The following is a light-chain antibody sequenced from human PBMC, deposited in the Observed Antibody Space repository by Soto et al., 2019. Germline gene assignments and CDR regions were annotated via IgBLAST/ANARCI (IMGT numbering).Light chain of an antibody. CDR3: QQYDNFPLT. CDR2: DAS. CDR1: QDISNS. J-gene: IGKJ4*01. V-gene: IGKV1-33*01. Sequence: DIQMTQSPSSLSASVGDRVTITCQASQDISNSLNWYQQKPGKAPKLLIYDASNLETGVPSRFIGSGSGTDFTVTISSLPPEDIATYYCQQYDNFPLTFGGGTKVEIK.